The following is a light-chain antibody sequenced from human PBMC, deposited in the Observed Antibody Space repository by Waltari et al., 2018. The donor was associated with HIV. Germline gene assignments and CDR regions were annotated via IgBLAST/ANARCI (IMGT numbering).Light chain of an antibody. CDR3: QQYGRSSPYT. CDR2: GSS. V-gene: IGKV3-20*01. J-gene: IGKJ2*01. Sequence: DIVLTQSPGTLSLSPGERATLSCRANEDINDDSLAWYQQKAGQAPRLLIYGSSARATGIPDRFSGSGSGADFALIISSLEPDDFAVYYCQQYGRSSPYTFGQGTKLEIK. CDR1: EDINDDS.